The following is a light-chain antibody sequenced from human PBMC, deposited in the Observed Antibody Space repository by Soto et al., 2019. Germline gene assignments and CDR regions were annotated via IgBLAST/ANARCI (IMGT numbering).Light chain of an antibody. J-gene: IGLJ2*01. CDR1: SSNIGTKT. Sequence: QSVLTQPPSASGTPGQRVTISCSGSSSNIGTKTVNWYQQLPGTAPKLLIFSNNQRPSGVPDRFSGSKSGTSASLALSGLQSEYESDYYCAAWDDSLDGSVVFGGGTKLTVL. CDR3: AAWDDSLDGSVV. CDR2: SNN. V-gene: IGLV1-44*01.